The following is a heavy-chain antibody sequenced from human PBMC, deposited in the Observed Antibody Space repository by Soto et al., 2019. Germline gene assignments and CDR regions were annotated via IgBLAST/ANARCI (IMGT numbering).Heavy chain of an antibody. CDR3: ARGGSGYTWCNEF. CDR2: IIPVFQTA. CDR1: GGLFSSYP. D-gene: IGHD3-22*01. V-gene: IGHV1-69*01. Sequence: QEQLVQSGAEVKKPGSSVKVSCKASGGLFSSYPISWVRQVPGQGREWMGGIIPVFQTAYYTQRFQGRVTITADESTITDYMELSRLRSEDTAIYYCARGGSGYTWCNEFWGKGTLVTVSS. J-gene: IGHJ4*02.